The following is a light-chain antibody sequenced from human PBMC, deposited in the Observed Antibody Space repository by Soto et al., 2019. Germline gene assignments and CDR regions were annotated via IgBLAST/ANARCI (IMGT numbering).Light chain of an antibody. CDR2: AAS. V-gene: IGKV1-39*01. CDR3: QQSYTTPWT. CDR1: QSISSY. Sequence: DIQMTQSPSSLSASVGDRVTITCRASQSISSYLNWYQQKPGKAPNLVIYAASSLQSGVPSRFSGSGSGTDFTLTISSLQPEDFATYYCQQSYTTPWTFGQGTKVEIK. J-gene: IGKJ1*01.